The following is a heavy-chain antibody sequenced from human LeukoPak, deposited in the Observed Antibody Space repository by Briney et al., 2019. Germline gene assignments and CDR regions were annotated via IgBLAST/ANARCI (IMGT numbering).Heavy chain of an antibody. J-gene: IGHJ4*02. V-gene: IGHV1-69*05. Sequence: SVKVSCKASGGTFSSYAISWVRQAPGQGLEWMVRIIPIFGTANYAQKFQGRVTITTDESTSTAYMELSSLRSEDTAVYYCASGGYSYGPYYFDYWGQGTLVTVSS. CDR3: ASGGYSYGPYYFDY. D-gene: IGHD5-18*01. CDR1: GGTFSSYA. CDR2: IIPIFGTA.